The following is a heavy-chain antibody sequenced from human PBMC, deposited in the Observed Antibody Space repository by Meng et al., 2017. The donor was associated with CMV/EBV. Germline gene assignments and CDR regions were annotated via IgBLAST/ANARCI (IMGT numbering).Heavy chain of an antibody. J-gene: IGHJ6*02. D-gene: IGHD4-11*01. V-gene: IGHV4-59*01. CDR1: GGSISSYY. CDR2: IYYSGST. Sequence: SETLSLTCTVSGGSISSYYWSWIRQPPGKGLEWIGYIYYSGSTNYNPSLKSRVTISVDTSKNQFSLKLSSVTAADTAVHYCARLQTERNYYYGMDVWGQGTTVTVSS. CDR3: ARLQTERNYYYGMDV.